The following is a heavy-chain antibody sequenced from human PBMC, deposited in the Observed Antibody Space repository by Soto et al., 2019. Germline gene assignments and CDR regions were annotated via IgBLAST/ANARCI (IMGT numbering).Heavy chain of an antibody. CDR3: ARADYGDDDY. CDR1: GYTFSSYR. J-gene: IGHJ4*02. V-gene: IGHV1-18*01. Sequence: QVQLVQSGAEVKKTGASVKVSCKASGYTFSSYRISWVRQAPGQGPEWMGWIHAYNGDTKYAQKFQDRLIMTTDTSTSTAYMELRSLTSDDTAVYYCARADYGDDDYWGQGTLVIVSS. D-gene: IGHD4-17*01. CDR2: IHAYNGDT.